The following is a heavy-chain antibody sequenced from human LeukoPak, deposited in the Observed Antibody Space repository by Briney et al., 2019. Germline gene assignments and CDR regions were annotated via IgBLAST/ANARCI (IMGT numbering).Heavy chain of an antibody. D-gene: IGHD3-16*01. CDR2: INHSGST. Sequence: PSETLSLTCAVYGGSFSGYYWSWIRQPPGKGLEWIGEINHSGSTNYNPSLESRVTISVDTSKNQFSLKLSSVTAADTAVYYCARGLGSYYFDYWGQGTLVTVSS. CDR1: GGSFSGYY. J-gene: IGHJ4*02. V-gene: IGHV4-34*01. CDR3: ARGLGSYYFDY.